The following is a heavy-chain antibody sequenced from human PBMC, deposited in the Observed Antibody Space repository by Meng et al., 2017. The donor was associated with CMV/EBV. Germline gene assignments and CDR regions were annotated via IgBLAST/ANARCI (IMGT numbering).Heavy chain of an antibody. CDR1: GGTFSSYA. Sequence: KASGGTFSSYAISWVRQAPGQGLEWMGGIIPILGIANYAQKFQGRVTITADKSTSTAYMELSSLRSEDTAVYYCARYSSSQGYFDYWGQGTLVTRLL. D-gene: IGHD6-13*01. J-gene: IGHJ4*02. V-gene: IGHV1-69*10. CDR3: ARYSSSQGYFDY. CDR2: IIPILGIA.